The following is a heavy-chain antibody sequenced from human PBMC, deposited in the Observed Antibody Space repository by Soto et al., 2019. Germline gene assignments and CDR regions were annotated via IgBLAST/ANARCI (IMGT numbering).Heavy chain of an antibody. Sequence: DVQLLESGGGLVQPGGSLRLSCAASGFSFNKYAMIWVRQAPGKGQEGLSGITGSGSTIEYIESVKGRFTISRDNSKNTVYLQMNSLRAEDTAMYYCAKDAVSGDGLWLVSDWGQGTPVTVS. V-gene: IGHV3-23*01. CDR2: ITGSGSTI. D-gene: IGHD2-21*02. CDR3: AKDAVSGDGLWLVSD. J-gene: IGHJ4*02. CDR1: GFSFNKYA.